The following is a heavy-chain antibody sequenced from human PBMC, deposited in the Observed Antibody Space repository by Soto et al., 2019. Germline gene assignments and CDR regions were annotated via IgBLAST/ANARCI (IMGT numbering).Heavy chain of an antibody. D-gene: IGHD3-22*01. J-gene: IGHJ4*02. CDR1: RDTFSKYA. V-gene: IGHV1-69*06. CDR3: TRFAESSGYFDS. Sequence: QVQLVQSGAEVKKPGSSVKVSCKASRDTFSKYALNWVRQAPGHGLEWMGGIIPISDTRNYAQKFQGRVTISAEKSTGTVYMELTSFRSEDTAVYYCTRFAESSGYFDSWGQGTLVTVSS. CDR2: IIPISDTR.